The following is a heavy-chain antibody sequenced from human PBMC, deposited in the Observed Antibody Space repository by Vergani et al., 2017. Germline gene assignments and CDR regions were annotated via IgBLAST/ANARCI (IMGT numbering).Heavy chain of an antibody. V-gene: IGHV3-11*04. CDR2: ISHRGTTI. D-gene: IGHD3-22*01. Sequence: QVQLVESGGGLVKPGTSLRLSCFTSGFDFSDYYMAWIRQAPGKGPEWIAYISHRGTTISYAESVKGRFTISRDNSKKLLYLQMNSLRADDTALYFCARDYGSSGFQYWGQGTRVTVSS. CDR1: GFDFSDYY. J-gene: IGHJ4*02. CDR3: ARDYGSSGFQY.